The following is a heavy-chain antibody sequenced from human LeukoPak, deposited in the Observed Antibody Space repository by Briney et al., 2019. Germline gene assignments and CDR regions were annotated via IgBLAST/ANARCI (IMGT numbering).Heavy chain of an antibody. V-gene: IGHV3-30*04. CDR3: ARDEYSSGCPFDH. CDR2: ISYDGSNK. CDR1: GFTFSSYA. J-gene: IGHJ4*01. D-gene: IGHD6-19*01. Sequence: GGSLRLSCAAAGFTFSSYAMHWDRQAPGKGLEWVAVISYDGSNKYYADSVKGRFTISRDNSKNTLYLQMNSLRAEDTAVYYSARDEYSSGCPFDHWGHGTLVTVSS.